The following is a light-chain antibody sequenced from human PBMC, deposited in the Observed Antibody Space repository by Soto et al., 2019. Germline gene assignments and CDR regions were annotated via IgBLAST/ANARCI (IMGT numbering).Light chain of an antibody. CDR1: ESISSW. CDR3: QEYHSHPLT. CDR2: NAP. Sequence: DIQMTQSPSTLSASVGDRVTITCRASESISSWLAWYQQKPGKAPSLLIYNAPSLEVEVLSRFSGSGSGAEFSLDISSLHLDDIPTYYCQEYHSHPLTFGGGTKIEIK. J-gene: IGKJ4*01. V-gene: IGKV1-5*03.